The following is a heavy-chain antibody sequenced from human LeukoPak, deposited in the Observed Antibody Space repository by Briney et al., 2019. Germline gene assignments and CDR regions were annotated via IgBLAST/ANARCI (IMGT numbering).Heavy chain of an antibody. V-gene: IGHV3-74*01. Sequence: PGGSLRLSCAASGFTFSSYWMHWVRQAPGKGLVWVSRINSDGSSTSYADSVKGRFTISRDNAKNTLYLQMNSLRAEDTAVYYCARVPPNYYDSSGYYYWGQGTLVTVSS. CDR1: GFTFSSYW. CDR2: INSDGSST. CDR3: ARVPPNYYDSSGYYY. D-gene: IGHD3-22*01. J-gene: IGHJ4*02.